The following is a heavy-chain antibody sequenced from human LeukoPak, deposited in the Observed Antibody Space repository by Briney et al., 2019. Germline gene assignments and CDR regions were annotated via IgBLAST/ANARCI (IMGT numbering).Heavy chain of an antibody. CDR2: INAGNGNT. CDR1: GYTFTSYA. V-gene: IGHV1-3*01. CDR3: ASDGDLLWFGELSSSNWFDP. D-gene: IGHD3-10*01. J-gene: IGHJ5*02. Sequence: ASVKVSCKASGYTFTSYAMHWVRQAPGQRLEGMGWINAGNGNTKYSQKFQGRVTITRDTSASTAYMELSSLRSEDPDVYYCASDGDLLWFGELSSSNWFDPWGQGTLVTVSS.